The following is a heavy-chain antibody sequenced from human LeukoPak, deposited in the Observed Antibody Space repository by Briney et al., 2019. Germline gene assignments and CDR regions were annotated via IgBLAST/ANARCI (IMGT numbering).Heavy chain of an antibody. J-gene: IGHJ3*02. Sequence: GESLRLSCAASGFTFSSYAMSWVRQAPGKGLEWVSAISGSGGSTYYADSVKGRFTISRDNSKNTLYLQMNSLKAEDTAVYYCANSWGTHPASSDAFDIWGQGTMVTVSS. V-gene: IGHV3-23*01. CDR3: ANSWGTHPASSDAFDI. CDR2: ISGSGGST. D-gene: IGHD1-1*01. CDR1: GFTFSSYA.